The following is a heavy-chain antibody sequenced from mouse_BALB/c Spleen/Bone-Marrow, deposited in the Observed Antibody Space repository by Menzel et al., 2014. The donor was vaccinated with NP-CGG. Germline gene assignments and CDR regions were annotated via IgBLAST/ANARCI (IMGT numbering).Heavy chain of an antibody. Sequence: VHLVESGPGLVEPSQSLSITCTVSGFSLNNSGVHWVRQPPGKGLEWLGVIWAGGSTNYNSAIMSRLSINKANSKSQVFLKMNSLQPYDTAMYYCARYYGSSDSWFAFWGQGTPVTVSA. CDR1: GFSLNNSG. J-gene: IGHJ3*01. CDR3: ARYYGSSDSWFAF. D-gene: IGHD1-1*01. CDR2: IWAGGST. V-gene: IGHV2-9*02.